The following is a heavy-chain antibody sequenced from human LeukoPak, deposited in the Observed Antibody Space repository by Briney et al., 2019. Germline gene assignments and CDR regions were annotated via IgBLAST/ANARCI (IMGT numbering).Heavy chain of an antibody. CDR3: ASGLPAAKWSYMDV. D-gene: IGHD2-2*01. CDR2: IYTSGTT. Sequence: SETLSLTCTVSGASMSNSFWSWIRQPAGKGLEWIGRIYTSGTTNYNPSLKSRVTLSVDTSKNQFSLKLSSVTAADTAVYYCASGLPAAKWSYMDVWGKGTTVTVSS. V-gene: IGHV4-4*07. J-gene: IGHJ6*03. CDR1: GASMSNSF.